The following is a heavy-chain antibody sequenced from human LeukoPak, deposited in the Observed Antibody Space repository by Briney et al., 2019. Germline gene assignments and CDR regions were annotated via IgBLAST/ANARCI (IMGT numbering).Heavy chain of an antibody. CDR1: GYTFTYRY. J-gene: IGHJ4*02. CDR2: ISAYNGNT. D-gene: IGHD2-15*01. V-gene: IGHV1-18*04. CDR3: ARAYCSGGSCYSSNDY. Sequence: ASVKVSCKASGYTFTYRYLHWVRQAPGQALEWMGWISAYNGNTNYAQKLQGRVTMTTDTSTSTAYMELRSLRSDDTAVYYCARAYCSGGSCYSSNDYWGQGTLVTVSS.